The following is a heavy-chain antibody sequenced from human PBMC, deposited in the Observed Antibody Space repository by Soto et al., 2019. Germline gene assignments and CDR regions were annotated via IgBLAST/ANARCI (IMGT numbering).Heavy chain of an antibody. D-gene: IGHD6-19*01. CDR3: ARYSSAWGL. J-gene: IGHJ4*02. Sequence: GGSLRLSCAASGFTFSTYLMSWVRQAPGKGLEWVANIKYDGSETYYVDSVKGRFTISRDNAKNSLYLQMNSLRGEDTAVYYCARYSSAWGLWGQGTLVTVSS. V-gene: IGHV3-7*01. CDR2: IKYDGSET. CDR1: GFTFSTYL.